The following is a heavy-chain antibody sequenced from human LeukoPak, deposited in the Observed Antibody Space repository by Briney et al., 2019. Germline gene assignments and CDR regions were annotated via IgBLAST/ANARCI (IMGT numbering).Heavy chain of an antibody. CDR1: GDSSSGHSYF. CDR3: ARTLPYNGGWRAIFDF. V-gene: IGHV4-39*01. CDR2: IHHTGST. D-gene: IGHD6-19*01. Sequence: SETLSLTCTVSGDSSSGHSYFWGWIRQPPGKGLEWVGNIHHTGSTYYNPSLKSRVAMSVDTSTGQFSLRLSSVTAADTAVYYCARTLPYNGGWRAIFDFWGQGTLVTVSS. J-gene: IGHJ4*02.